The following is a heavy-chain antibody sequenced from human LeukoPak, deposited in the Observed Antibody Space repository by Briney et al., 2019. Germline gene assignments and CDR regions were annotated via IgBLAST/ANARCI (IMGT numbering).Heavy chain of an antibody. J-gene: IGHJ5*02. CDR2: INHSGST. CDR1: GGSFSGYY. Sequence: SETLSLTCAVYGGSFSGYYWSWIRQPPGKGLEWIGEINHSGSTNYNPSLKSRVTMSVDTSKNQFSLKLSSVTAADTAVYYCARGGGYNWFDPWGQGTLVTVSS. V-gene: IGHV4-34*01. CDR3: ARGGGYNWFDP. D-gene: IGHD4-23*01.